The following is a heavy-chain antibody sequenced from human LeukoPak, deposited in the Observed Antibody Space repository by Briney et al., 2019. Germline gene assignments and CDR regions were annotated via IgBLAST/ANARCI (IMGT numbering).Heavy chain of an antibody. V-gene: IGHV3-30*02. CDR1: GFTFSTYG. Sequence: PGGSLRLSCAASGFTFSTYGMHWVRHAPGKGLEWVAFIRYDGSIKYYADSVKGRFTISRDNSKSTLYLQLNSLRAEDTALYYCAKVFGVAVAGTRGFFDYWGQGTLVTVSS. CDR2: IRYDGSIK. CDR3: AKVFGVAVAGTRGFFDY. D-gene: IGHD6-19*01. J-gene: IGHJ4*02.